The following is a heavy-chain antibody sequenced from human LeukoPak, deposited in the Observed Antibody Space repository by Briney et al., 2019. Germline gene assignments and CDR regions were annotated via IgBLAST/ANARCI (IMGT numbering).Heavy chain of an antibody. V-gene: IGHV3-11*01. CDR2: ISSSGSAI. CDR1: GFTFSDYY. Sequence: GSLRLSCAAPGFTFSDYYMSWIRQAPGKGLEWVSYISSSGSAIYYADSVKGRFTISRDNAKNSLYLQMNSLRAEDTALYHCARGGYYYDSSGYKYYFDYWGQGTLVTVSS. CDR3: ARGGYYYDSSGYKYYFDY. J-gene: IGHJ4*02. D-gene: IGHD3-22*01.